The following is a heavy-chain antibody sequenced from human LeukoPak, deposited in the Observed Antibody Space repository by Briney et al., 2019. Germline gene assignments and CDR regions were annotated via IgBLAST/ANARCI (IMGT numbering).Heavy chain of an antibody. CDR1: GGSISSRTYY. J-gene: IGHJ6*03. D-gene: IGHD6-13*01. Sequence: SETLSLTCTVSGGSISSRTYYWGWIRQPPGKGLEWIGSFYYSGKTYYNPSLKSRVTISVDTSKNQFSLKLSSVTAADTAVYYCARVAAAGTNYYYMDVWGKGTTVTVSS. CDR3: ARVAAAGTNYYYMDV. CDR2: FYYSGKT. V-gene: IGHV4-39*07.